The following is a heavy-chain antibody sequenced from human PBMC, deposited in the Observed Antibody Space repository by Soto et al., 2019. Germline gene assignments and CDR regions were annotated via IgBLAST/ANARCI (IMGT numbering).Heavy chain of an antibody. V-gene: IGHV4-4*02. CDR2: ISHSGST. D-gene: IGHD5-12*01. CDR1: SASIISSNW. Sequence: SETLSLTCAVSSASIISSNWWTWVRQPPGKGLGWIGEISHSGSTNYSPSLKSRVTISVDKSKNQFSLKLSSVTAADTAVYYCARYGGYLSLAYWGQGTPVTVSS. CDR3: ARYGGYLSLAY. J-gene: IGHJ4*02.